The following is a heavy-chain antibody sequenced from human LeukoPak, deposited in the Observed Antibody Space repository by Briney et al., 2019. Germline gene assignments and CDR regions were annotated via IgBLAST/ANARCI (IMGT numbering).Heavy chain of an antibody. V-gene: IGHV5-51*01. CDR3: ARWSLVYSNYAGYFGS. D-gene: IGHD4-11*01. CDR1: GYSFTNYW. Sequence: GESLKISCKGSGYSFTNYWIGWVRQMLGKGLEWMGIIYPGDSDTKYSPSFQGQVTISADKSISTAYLQWSSLKASDSAMYYCARWSLVYSNYAGYFGSWGQGTLVTVSS. J-gene: IGHJ4*02. CDR2: IYPGDSDT.